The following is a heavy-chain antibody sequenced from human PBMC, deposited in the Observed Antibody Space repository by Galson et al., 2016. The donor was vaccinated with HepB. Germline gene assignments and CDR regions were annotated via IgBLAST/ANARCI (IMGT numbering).Heavy chain of an antibody. CDR1: RGTVNFDGYS. Sequence: TLSLTCSVSRGTVNFDGYSWSWIRRPPGKGLEWIGYIYHTGTTYYKSSLKSRLTISIDRSKNQFSLNLRSVTAADTAVYYCARGPSDFGDYYFDYWGPGVLVSGSS. V-gene: IGHV4-30-2*01. J-gene: IGHJ4*02. CDR2: IYHTGTT. CDR3: ARGPSDFGDYYFDY. D-gene: IGHD4-17*01.